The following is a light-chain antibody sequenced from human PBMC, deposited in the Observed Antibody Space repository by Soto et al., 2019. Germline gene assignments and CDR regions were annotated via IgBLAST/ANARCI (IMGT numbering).Light chain of an antibody. CDR3: LLSYGGTRA. CDR2: DTS. Sequence: QAVVTQEPSLTVSPGGTVTLTCGSSTGAVTSGHYPYWFQQRPGQAPRTLIYDTSTKHSWTPARFSGSFLGGKAALTLSGAQPEDEAEYHCLLSYGGTRAFGGGTKVTVL. CDR1: TGAVTSGHY. J-gene: IGLJ2*01. V-gene: IGLV7-46*01.